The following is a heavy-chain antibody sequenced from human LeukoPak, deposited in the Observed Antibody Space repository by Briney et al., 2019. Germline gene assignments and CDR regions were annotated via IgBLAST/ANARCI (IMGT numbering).Heavy chain of an antibody. CDR1: GFTFSSYA. V-gene: IGHV3-23*01. D-gene: IGHD3-3*01. Sequence: GGSLRLSCAPSGFTFSSYAMSWVRQAPGKGLEWVAVISGGGSGTYYADSVRGRFTISRDNSKNTVYLQMNSLRAEDTAVYYCAKDKDFWSGYFRGLPYYYGMDVWGQGTTVTVSS. J-gene: IGHJ6*02. CDR2: ISGGGSGT. CDR3: AKDKDFWSGYFRGLPYYYGMDV.